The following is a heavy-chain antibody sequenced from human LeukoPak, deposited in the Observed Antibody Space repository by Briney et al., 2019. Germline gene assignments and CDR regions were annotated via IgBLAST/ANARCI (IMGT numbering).Heavy chain of an antibody. CDR3: ARGPSSGQQLAYNWFDP. CDR1: GGSFSGYY. V-gene: IGHV4-34*01. CDR2: INHSGST. D-gene: IGHD6-13*01. Sequence: SETLSLTCAVYGGSFSGYYWSWIRQPPGKGLEWIGEINHSGSTNYNPSLKSRVTISVDTSKNQFSLKLSSVTAADTAVYYCARGPSSGQQLAYNWFDPWGQGTLVTVSS. J-gene: IGHJ5*02.